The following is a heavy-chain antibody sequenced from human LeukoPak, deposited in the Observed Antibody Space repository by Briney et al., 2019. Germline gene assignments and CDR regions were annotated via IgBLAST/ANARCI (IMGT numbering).Heavy chain of an antibody. CDR2: ISAYNGNT. J-gene: IGHJ4*02. CDR1: GYTFTSYG. CDR3: ARARAAAGRGDFDY. D-gene: IGHD6-13*01. Sequence: ASVKVSCKASGYTFTSYGISWVRQAPGQGLEWMGWISAYNGNTNYAQKLQGRVTMTTDTSTSTAYMELRSLRSDDTAVYYCARARAAAGRGDFDYWGQGTLVTVYS. V-gene: IGHV1-18*01.